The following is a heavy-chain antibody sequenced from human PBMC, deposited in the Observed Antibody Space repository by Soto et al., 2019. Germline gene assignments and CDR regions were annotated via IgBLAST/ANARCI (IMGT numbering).Heavy chain of an antibody. D-gene: IGHD5-12*01. CDR1: GYSITSDW. CDR3: VRPRIVATPRGWFDP. J-gene: IGHJ5*02. V-gene: IGHV5-51*01. CDR2: IYPRDSDT. Sequence: GESLKISCKASGYSITSDWIGWVRQMPGKGLEWMGIIYPRDSDTRYSPSFEGQVTISADKTTNTAYLQWSSLKASDTAIYYCVRPRIVATPRGWFDPWGQGTLVTVSS.